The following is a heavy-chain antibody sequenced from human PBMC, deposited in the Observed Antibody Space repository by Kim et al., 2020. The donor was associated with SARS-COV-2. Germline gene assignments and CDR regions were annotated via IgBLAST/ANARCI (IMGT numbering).Heavy chain of an antibody. V-gene: IGHV1-8*01. CDR3: ARTRGSSSGYVADF. D-gene: IGHD6-25*01. CDR1: GYTFTNYE. CDR2: MHPNRGNS. Sequence: ASVKVSCKASGYTFTNYEINWVRQATGQGLEWMGWMHPNRGNSGNAHNLQGRVTMTRNTSINTAYMELTSLISEDTAVYYCARTRGSSSGYVADFWGQGT. J-gene: IGHJ4*02.